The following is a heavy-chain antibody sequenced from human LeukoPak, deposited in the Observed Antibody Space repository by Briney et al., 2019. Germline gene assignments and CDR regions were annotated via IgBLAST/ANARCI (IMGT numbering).Heavy chain of an antibody. CDR3: ARESGYGDSDLDY. Sequence: GGSLRLSCAASGFTFSDAWMTWVRQAPGKGLAWLGRIKRITSGGTTDYAAPVKGRFTISRDDATNSLHLQMNSLRADDTAVYYCARESGYGDSDLDYWGQGTLVTVSS. J-gene: IGHJ4*02. CDR2: IKRITSGGTT. D-gene: IGHD4-17*01. CDR1: GFTFSDAW. V-gene: IGHV3-15*01.